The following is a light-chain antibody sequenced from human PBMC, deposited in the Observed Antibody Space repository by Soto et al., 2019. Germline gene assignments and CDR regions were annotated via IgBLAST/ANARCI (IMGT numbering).Light chain of an antibody. Sequence: QSVLTQPPSVSGAPGQGITISCTGTRSNLGAGYDVHWYQQLPGAAPKLLIYANNKRPSGVLDRFSGSKSGTSASLAITGLQAEDEADYYCQSYDNSQSGAWVFGGGTKLTVL. CDR3: QSYDNSQSGAWV. CDR1: RSNLGAGYD. CDR2: ANN. V-gene: IGLV1-40*01. J-gene: IGLJ3*02.